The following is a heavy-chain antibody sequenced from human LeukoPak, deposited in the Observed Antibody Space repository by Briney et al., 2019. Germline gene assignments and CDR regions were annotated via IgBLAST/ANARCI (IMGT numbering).Heavy chain of an antibody. Sequence: GESLRLSCAASGFTFSSFAMSWVRQAPGKGLEWVSAISGSVGSTFYADSVKGRFTISRDNSKNTLYVEMNSLRDEDTGVYYCAKEKGPRLPCDYWGQGTLVTVSS. J-gene: IGHJ4*02. CDR2: ISGSVGST. CDR3: AKEKGPRLPCDY. V-gene: IGHV3-23*01. CDR1: GFTFSSFA. D-gene: IGHD5-12*01.